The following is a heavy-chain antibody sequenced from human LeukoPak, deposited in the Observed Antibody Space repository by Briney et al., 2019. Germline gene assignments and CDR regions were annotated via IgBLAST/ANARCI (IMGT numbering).Heavy chain of an antibody. CDR1: GFTFSSYS. CDR3: AELGITMIGGV. J-gene: IGHJ6*04. CDR2: ISSSTNYI. Sequence: GGSLRLSCAASGFTFSSYSMNWVRQAPGKGLEWVSSISSSTNYIYYADSVKGRFTISRDNAKNSLYLQMNSLRAEDTAVYYCAELGITMIGGVWGKGTTVTISS. V-gene: IGHV3-21*01. D-gene: IGHD3-10*02.